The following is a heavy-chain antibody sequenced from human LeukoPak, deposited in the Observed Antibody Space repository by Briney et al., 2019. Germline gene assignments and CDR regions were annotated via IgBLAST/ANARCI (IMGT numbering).Heavy chain of an antibody. V-gene: IGHV3-7*01. D-gene: IGHD6-13*01. CDR3: AREFAGYSSSWYFDY. Sequence: GGSLRLSCAASGFTFSSYWMSWVRQAPGKGLEWVANIKQDGSEKYYVDSVKGRFTISRDNAKNSLYLQMNSLRAEDTAVYYCAREFAGYSSSWYFDYWGQGTLVTVSS. CDR2: IKQDGSEK. CDR1: GFTFSSYW. J-gene: IGHJ4*02.